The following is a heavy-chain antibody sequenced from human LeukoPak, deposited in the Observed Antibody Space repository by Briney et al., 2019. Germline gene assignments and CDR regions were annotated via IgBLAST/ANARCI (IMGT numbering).Heavy chain of an antibody. CDR1: GGSISSSSYY. CDR3: ARGETGNGRDSIAARHFDY. J-gene: IGHJ4*02. V-gene: IGHV4-39*01. D-gene: IGHD6-6*01. Sequence: SETLSLTCTVSGGSISSSSYYWGWIRQPPGKGLEWIGSIYYSGSTYYNPSLKSRVTISVDTSKNQFSLKLSSVTAADTAVYYCARGETGNGRDSIAARHFDYWGQGTLVTVSS. CDR2: IYYSGST.